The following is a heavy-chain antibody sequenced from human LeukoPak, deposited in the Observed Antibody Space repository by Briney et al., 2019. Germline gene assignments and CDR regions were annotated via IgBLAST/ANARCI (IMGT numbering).Heavy chain of an antibody. Sequence: SETLTLTCTVSGGSISSYYWSWIRQPPGKGLEWIGYIYYSGSTNYNPSLKSRVTISVDTSKNQFSLKLSSVTAADTAVYYCARHSKYYGSGSYYNGPDFDYWGQGTLVTVSS. D-gene: IGHD3-10*01. V-gene: IGHV4-59*08. CDR2: IYYSGST. J-gene: IGHJ4*02. CDR1: GGSISSYY. CDR3: ARHSKYYGSGSYYNGPDFDY.